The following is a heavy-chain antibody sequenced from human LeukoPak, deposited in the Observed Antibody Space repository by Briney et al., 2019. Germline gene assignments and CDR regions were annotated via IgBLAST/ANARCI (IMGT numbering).Heavy chain of an antibody. CDR1: GGTISSSSYY. CDR2: IYYSGST. Sequence: PSETLSLACTVSGGTISSSSYYWGWIHQPPGKGLEWIGSIYYSGSTYYNPSLKSRVTISVDTSKNQFSLKLSSVTAADTAVYYCARGVIPSKEFDYWGQGTLVTVSS. CDR3: ARGVIPSKEFDY. J-gene: IGHJ4*02. V-gene: IGHV4-39*07. D-gene: IGHD3-16*02.